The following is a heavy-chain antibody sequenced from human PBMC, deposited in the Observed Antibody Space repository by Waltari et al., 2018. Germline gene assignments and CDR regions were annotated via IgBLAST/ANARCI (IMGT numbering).Heavy chain of an antibody. D-gene: IGHD3-10*01. V-gene: IGHV4-38-2*02. CDR1: GYSLSSGYY. CDR2: SYHSGST. J-gene: IGHJ4*02. CDR3: ARETLWFGELLPDDY. Sequence: QVQLQESGPGLVKPSETLSLTCAVSGYSLSSGYYWGWIRQPPGKGLEWIGSSYHSGSTYYNPSLKSRVTISVDTSKNQFSLKLSSVTAADTAVYYCARETLWFGELLPDDYWGQGTLVTVSS.